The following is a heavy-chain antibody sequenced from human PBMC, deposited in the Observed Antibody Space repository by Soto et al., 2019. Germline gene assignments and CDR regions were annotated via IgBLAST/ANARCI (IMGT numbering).Heavy chain of an antibody. CDR3: ARDKELAAAGLYH. CDR1: GGTFSSYA. J-gene: IGHJ4*02. CDR2: IIPIFGTA. D-gene: IGHD6-13*01. V-gene: IGHV1-69*01. Sequence: QVQLVQSGAEVKKPGSSVKVSCKASGGTFSSYAISWVRQAPGQGLEWMGGIIPIFGTANYAQKFQGRVTIPADASTGTDYMELSSLISEDTAVYYGARDKELAAAGLYHWGQGTLVTVSS.